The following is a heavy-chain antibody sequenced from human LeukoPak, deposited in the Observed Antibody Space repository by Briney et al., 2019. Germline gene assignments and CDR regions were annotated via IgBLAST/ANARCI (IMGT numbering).Heavy chain of an antibody. CDR3: ASGSYKFDP. V-gene: IGHV4-59*01. Sequence: PSETLSLTCTVSGRSISSYYWSWIRQPPGKGLEWIGYIYYSGSTNYNPSLKSRVTISVDTSKNQFSLKLSSVTAADTAEYYCASGSYKFDPWGQGTLVTVSS. CDR2: IYYSGST. D-gene: IGHD1-26*01. CDR1: GRSISSYY. J-gene: IGHJ5*02.